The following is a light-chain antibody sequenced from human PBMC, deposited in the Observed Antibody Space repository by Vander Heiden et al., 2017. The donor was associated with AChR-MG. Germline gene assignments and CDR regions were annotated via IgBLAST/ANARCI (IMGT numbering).Light chain of an antibody. Sequence: QSALTQPASVSGSPGQSITISCTGTSSDVGSYNLVSWYQQHPGKAPKLMSYEVSKRPSGVSNRFSGSKSGNTASLTISGLQAEDEADYYCCSYAGSSTWANGVFGGGTKLTVL. V-gene: IGLV2-23*02. CDR1: SSDVGSYNL. CDR2: EVS. J-gene: IGLJ2*01. CDR3: CSYAGSSTWANGV.